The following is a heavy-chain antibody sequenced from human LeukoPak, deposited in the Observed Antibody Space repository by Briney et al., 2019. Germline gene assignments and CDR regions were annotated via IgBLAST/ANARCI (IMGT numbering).Heavy chain of an antibody. CDR1: GYTFTGYY. V-gene: IGHV1-2*02. CDR3: ARVRDDSSGYYHYYGMDV. CDR2: INPNSGGT. J-gene: IGHJ6*02. Sequence: ASVKVSCKASGYTFTGYYMHWVRQAPGQGLEWMGWINPNSGGTNYAQKFQGRVTMTRDTSISTAYMELSRLRSDDTAVYYCARVRDDSSGYYHYYGMDVWGQGTTVAVSS. D-gene: IGHD3-22*01.